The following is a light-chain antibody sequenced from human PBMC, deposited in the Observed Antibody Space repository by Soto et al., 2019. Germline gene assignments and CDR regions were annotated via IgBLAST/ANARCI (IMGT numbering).Light chain of an antibody. J-gene: IGKJ5*01. CDR3: QQSYSTPIT. CDR1: QTISIY. Sequence: IQMTQSPSTLSASLGDRVIITCRASQTISIYLNLYQEKPGKAPKLAIYVASSLQGGVPSSFSGSGSGTDFTLTIGSLQPDDFATYYCQQSYSTPITFGQGTRLEIK. V-gene: IGKV1-39*01. CDR2: VAS.